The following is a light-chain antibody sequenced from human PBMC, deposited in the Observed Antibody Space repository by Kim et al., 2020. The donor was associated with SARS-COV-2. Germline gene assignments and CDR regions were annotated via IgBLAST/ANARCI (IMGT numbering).Light chain of an antibody. CDR1: SLRSYY. Sequence: SSELTQDPAVSVALGQTVRITCQGDSLRSYYASWYQQQPGQAPVLVIYGKNTRPSGIPDRFSCSSSGNTASLTITGARAEDEADYYCNSRDSTSNHVVFG. V-gene: IGLV3-19*01. CDR2: GKN. J-gene: IGLJ2*01. CDR3: NSRDSTSNHVV.